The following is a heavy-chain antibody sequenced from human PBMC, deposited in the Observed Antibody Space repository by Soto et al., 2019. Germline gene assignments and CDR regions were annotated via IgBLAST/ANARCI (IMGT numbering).Heavy chain of an antibody. V-gene: IGHV1-69*13. Sequence: SVKVSCKAIGYSFTRHYMHWVRQAPGQGLEWMGGIIPIFGTANYAQKFQGRVTITADESTSTAYMELSSLRSEDTAVYYCARRYGGNFDYWGQGTLVTVSS. CDR3: ARRYGGNFDY. J-gene: IGHJ4*02. CDR1: GYSFTRHY. D-gene: IGHD1-26*01. CDR2: IIPIFGTA.